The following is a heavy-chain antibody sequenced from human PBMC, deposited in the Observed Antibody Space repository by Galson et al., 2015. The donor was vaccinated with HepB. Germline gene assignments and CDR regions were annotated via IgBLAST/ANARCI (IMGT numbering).Heavy chain of an antibody. J-gene: IGHJ4*02. Sequence: SLRLSCAASGFTFSRYAMHWVRQAPGKGLEWVAVISYDGSQKYYADSVRGRFTISRDNSKNMLYLQMNSLRAEDTAVYYCARDLGRWHTKPDYWGQGMLVTVSS. CDR2: ISYDGSQK. V-gene: IGHV3-30-3*01. CDR1: GFTFSRYA. D-gene: IGHD4-23*01. CDR3: ARDLGRWHTKPDY.